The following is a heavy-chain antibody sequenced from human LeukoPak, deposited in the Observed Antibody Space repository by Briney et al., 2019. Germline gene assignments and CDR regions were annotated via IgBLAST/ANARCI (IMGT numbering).Heavy chain of an antibody. CDR1: GFTFTSSA. J-gene: IGHJ4*02. V-gene: IGHV1-58*02. D-gene: IGHD2-15*01. CDR2: IVVGSGNT. Sequence: GASVKVSCKASGFTFTSSAMQWVRQARGQRLEWIGWIVVGSGNTNYAQKFQERVTITRDMSTSTAYMELSSLRSEDTAVYYCARAGGYCGRISCPYYFDYWGQGSLVAVSS. CDR3: ARAGGYCGRISCPYYFDY.